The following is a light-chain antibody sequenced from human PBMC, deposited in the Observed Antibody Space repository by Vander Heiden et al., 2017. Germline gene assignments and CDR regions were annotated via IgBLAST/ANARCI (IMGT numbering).Light chain of an antibody. J-gene: IGKJ5*01. CDR3: QQRSIWPPIT. V-gene: IGKV3-11*01. Sequence: EVVLTQSPATLSLSPVERATLSCRASQSVSINLAWFQQKPGQAPRPLVYDATNRATGIPARFSGSGSGTDFTLTISSLEPEDFAVYYCQQRSIWPPITFGQGTRLE. CDR2: DAT. CDR1: QSVSIN.